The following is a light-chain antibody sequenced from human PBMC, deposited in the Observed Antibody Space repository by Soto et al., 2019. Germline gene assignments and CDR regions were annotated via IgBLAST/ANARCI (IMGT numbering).Light chain of an antibody. J-gene: IGLJ3*02. V-gene: IGLV2-14*01. Sequence: QSALTQPASVSGSPGQSISISCTGTSSDVGAYDRVSWYQHHPGKAPKLLIYEVTNRPSGVSTRFSGSKSANTASLTISGLQPEDEASYYCASYTRVDSWLFGGGTKLTVL. CDR2: EVT. CDR1: SSDVGAYDR. CDR3: ASYTRVDSWL.